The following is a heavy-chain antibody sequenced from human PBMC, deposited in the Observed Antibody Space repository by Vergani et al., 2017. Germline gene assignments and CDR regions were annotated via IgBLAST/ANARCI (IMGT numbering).Heavy chain of an antibody. CDR2: ISWNSGSI. CDR1: GFTFDDYA. CDR3: ARSSYEWEPCFGY. D-gene: IGHD1-26*01. Sequence: EVQLVESGGGLVQPGRSLRLSCAASGFTFDDYAMHWVRQAPGKGLEWVSGISWNSGSIGYADSVKGRFTISRDNAKNSLYLQMNSLRAEDTALYYCARSSYEWEPCFGYWGQGTLVTVSS. V-gene: IGHV3-9*01. J-gene: IGHJ4*02.